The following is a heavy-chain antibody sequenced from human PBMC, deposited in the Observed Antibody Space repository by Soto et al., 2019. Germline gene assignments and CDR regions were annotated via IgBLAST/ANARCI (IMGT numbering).Heavy chain of an antibody. CDR2: INHGGVT. V-gene: IGHV4-34*01. CDR1: GGSLSGYY. J-gene: IGHJ4*02. D-gene: IGHD2-15*01. Sequence: SETLSLTCAVYGGSLSGYYWTWIRQPPGQGLELIGEINHGGVTNYNPSVKSRLTISLYTSQTQASLELTSVTAADTALYYCARVVIRMAMQSIDSLCPGSLLTVSS. CDR3: ARVVIRMAMQSIDS.